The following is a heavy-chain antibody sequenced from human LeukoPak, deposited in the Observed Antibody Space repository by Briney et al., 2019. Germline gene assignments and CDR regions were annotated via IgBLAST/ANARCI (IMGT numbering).Heavy chain of an antibody. Sequence: GGSLRLSCAASGFTFSSYEMNWVRQAPGKGLEWVSYISSSGSTIYYADSVKGRFTISRDNAKNSLYLQMNSLRAEDTAVYYCARDWYSAHLDYWGQGTLVTVSS. V-gene: IGHV3-48*03. CDR3: ARDWYSAHLDY. CDR2: ISSSGSTI. J-gene: IGHJ4*02. D-gene: IGHD2-21*01. CDR1: GFTFSSYE.